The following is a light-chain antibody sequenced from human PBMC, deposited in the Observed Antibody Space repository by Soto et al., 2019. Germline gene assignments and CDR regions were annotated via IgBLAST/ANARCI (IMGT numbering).Light chain of an antibody. V-gene: IGKV1-5*03. CDR2: KAS. CDR3: QQYNSYPS. J-gene: IGKJ1*01. Sequence: DIPMTQSPSTLSASVGDRVTITCRASQSISSWLAWYQQKPGKAPKLLIYKASSLESGVPSRFSGSGSGTAFTLTSSSLQPDDFATYYCQQYNSYPSFGQGTKVEIK. CDR1: QSISSW.